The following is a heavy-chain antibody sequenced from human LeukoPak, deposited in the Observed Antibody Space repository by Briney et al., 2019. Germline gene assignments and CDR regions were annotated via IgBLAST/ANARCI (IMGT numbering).Heavy chain of an antibody. CDR3: ARVSRADAFDI. D-gene: IGHD3-3*02. V-gene: IGHV3-7*01. CDR2: IKQDGSEK. J-gene: IGHJ3*02. Sequence: GGSLRLSCAASRFTFSSYWMSWVRQAPGKGLEWVANIKQDGSEKYYVDSVKGRFTISRDNAKNSLYLQMNSLRAEDTAVYYCARVSRADAFDIWGQGTMVTVSS. CDR1: RFTFSSYW.